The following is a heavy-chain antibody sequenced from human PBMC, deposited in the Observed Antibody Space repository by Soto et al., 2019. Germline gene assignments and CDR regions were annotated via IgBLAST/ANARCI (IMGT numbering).Heavy chain of an antibody. D-gene: IGHD3-9*01. J-gene: IGHJ4*02. V-gene: IGHV4-39*07. CDR1: GGSISSSSYY. Sequence: PSETLSLTCTVSGGSISSSSYYWGWIRQPPGKGLEWIGSIYYSGSTYYNPSLKSRVTISVDTSKNQFSLKLSSVTAADTAVYYFARSTYYDILTGYSTFDYWGQGTLVTVSS. CDR3: ARSTYYDILTGYSTFDY. CDR2: IYYSGST.